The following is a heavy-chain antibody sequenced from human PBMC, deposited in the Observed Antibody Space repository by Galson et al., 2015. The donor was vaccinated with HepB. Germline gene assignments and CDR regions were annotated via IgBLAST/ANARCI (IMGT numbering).Heavy chain of an antibody. CDR2: INPSGGST. Sequence: SVKVSCKASGYTFTAYCMHWVLQAPGQGLEWMGMINPSGGSTTYAQKFQGRVTLTSDTSTSTVFMELSSLSSEDTAVYYCARGHYSDSSGYYAFWGRGTLVTVSS. V-gene: IGHV1-46*01. CDR3: ARGHYSDSSGYYAF. J-gene: IGHJ4*02. CDR1: GYTFTAYC. D-gene: IGHD3-22*01.